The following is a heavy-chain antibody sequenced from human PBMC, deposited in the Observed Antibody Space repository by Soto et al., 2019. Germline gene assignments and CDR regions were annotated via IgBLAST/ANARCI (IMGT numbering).Heavy chain of an antibody. CDR2: ISSSGSTI. Sequence: EVQLVESGGNLVQPGGSLRLSCAASGFTFGSYSMNWVRQAPGKGLEWVSYISSSGSTIYHADSVKGRFTISRDNAKKSLYLQMNSLRAEDTAVYYCARDRVSGAYYHDAFDMWGQGTMVTVSS. CDR3: ARDRVSGAYYHDAFDM. D-gene: IGHD3-10*01. V-gene: IGHV3-48*01. J-gene: IGHJ3*02. CDR1: GFTFGSYS.